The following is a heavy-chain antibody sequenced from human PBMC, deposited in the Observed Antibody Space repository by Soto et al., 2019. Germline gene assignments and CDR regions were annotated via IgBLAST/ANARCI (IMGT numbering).Heavy chain of an antibody. CDR1: GFTFSSYA. Sequence: GGSLRLSCAASGFTFSSYAMHWVRQAPGKGLEWVAVISYDGSNKYYADSVKGRFTISRDNSKNTLYLQMNSLRAEDTAVYYCARDRRNCSGGSCYVIWFDPWGQGTLVTVSS. V-gene: IGHV3-30-3*01. J-gene: IGHJ5*02. CDR3: ARDRRNCSGGSCYVIWFDP. D-gene: IGHD2-15*01. CDR2: ISYDGSNK.